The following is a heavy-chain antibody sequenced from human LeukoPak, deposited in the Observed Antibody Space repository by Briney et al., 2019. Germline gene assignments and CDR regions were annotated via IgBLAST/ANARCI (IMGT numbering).Heavy chain of an antibody. CDR1: GYSISSGYY. D-gene: IGHD5-12*01. CDR2: IYHSGSI. J-gene: IGHJ4*02. CDR3: ARRGSGYDY. V-gene: IGHV4-38-2*02. Sequence: SETLSLTCTVSGYSISSGYYWGWIRQPPGKGLEWIGSIYHSGSIYYNPSLKSRVTISVDTSKNQFSLKLSSVTAADTAVYYCARRGSGYDYWGQGTLVTVSS.